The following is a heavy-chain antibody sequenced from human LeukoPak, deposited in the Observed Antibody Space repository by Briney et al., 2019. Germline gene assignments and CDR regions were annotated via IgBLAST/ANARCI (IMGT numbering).Heavy chain of an antibody. CDR2: IKQDGSEK. CDR1: GFTFSSYW. Sequence: GGSLRLSCAASGFTFSSYWMSWVRQAPGKGLEWVANIKQDGSEKYYVDSVKGRFTISRDNAKNSLYLQMNSLRAEDTAVYYCARDRRYDFWSGYYPFDYWGQGTLVTVSS. D-gene: IGHD3-3*01. CDR3: ARDRRYDFWSGYYPFDY. V-gene: IGHV3-7*01. J-gene: IGHJ4*02.